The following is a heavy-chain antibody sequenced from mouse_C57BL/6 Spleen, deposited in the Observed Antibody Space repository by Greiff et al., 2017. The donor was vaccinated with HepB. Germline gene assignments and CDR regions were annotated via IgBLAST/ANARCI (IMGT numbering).Heavy chain of an antibody. J-gene: IGHJ3*01. D-gene: IGHD4-1*01. CDR2: IDPSDSYT. CDR1: GYTFTSYW. V-gene: IGHV1-69*01. CDR3: AKGTGTFWFAY. Sequence: QVQLQQPGAELVMPGASVKLSCKASGYTFTSYWMHWVKQRPGQGLEWIGEIDPSDSYTNYNQKFKGKSTLTVDKSSSTAYMQLSSLTSEDSAVYYCAKGTGTFWFAYWGQGTLVTVSA.